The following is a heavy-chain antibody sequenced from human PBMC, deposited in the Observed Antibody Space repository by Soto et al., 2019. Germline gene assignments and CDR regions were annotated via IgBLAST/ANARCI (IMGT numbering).Heavy chain of an antibody. CDR1: GGTGSSGSYY. J-gene: IGHJ3*02. V-gene: IGHV4-61*01. CDR2: IYYSGST. D-gene: IGHD3-10*01. CDR3: ASKFGELLADAFDI. Sequence: SETHPLTSTFSGGTGSSGSYYWSWIRKPPGKGLEWIGYIYYSGSTNYNPSLKSRVVMSIDKSKNQFSLNLNSVTAADTAVYYCASKFGELLADAFDIWGQGTMVTVSS.